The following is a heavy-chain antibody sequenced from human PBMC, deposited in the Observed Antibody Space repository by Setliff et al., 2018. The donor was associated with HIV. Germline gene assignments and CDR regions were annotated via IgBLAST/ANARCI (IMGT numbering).Heavy chain of an antibody. V-gene: IGHV1-69*13. Sequence: AASVKVSCKSSAGSYSIFAINWVRQAPGQGLEWMGGMMTIFSTTTYAQKFQGRVTITADEATNTVFMELSNLRSDDTAVYYCARDRPHQHYFELYSFYYMELWGKGTTVTVSS. CDR2: MMTIFSTT. J-gene: IGHJ6*03. CDR1: AGSYSIFA. D-gene: IGHD3-10*01. CDR3: ARDRPHQHYFELYSFYYMEL.